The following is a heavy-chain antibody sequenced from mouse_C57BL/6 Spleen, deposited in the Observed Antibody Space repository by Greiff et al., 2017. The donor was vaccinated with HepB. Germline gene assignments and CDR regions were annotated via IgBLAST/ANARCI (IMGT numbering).Heavy chain of an antibody. Sequence: QVQLQQPGAELVKPGASVKMSCKASGYTFTSYWITWVKQRPGQGLEWIGDIYPGSGSTNYNEKFKSKATLTVDTSSSTAYMQLSSLTSEDSAVYYCARLEQCITTVEFAYWGQGTLVTVSA. CDR1: GYTFTSYW. D-gene: IGHD1-1*01. CDR3: ARLEQCITTVEFAY. J-gene: IGHJ3*01. CDR2: IYPGSGST. V-gene: IGHV1-55*01.